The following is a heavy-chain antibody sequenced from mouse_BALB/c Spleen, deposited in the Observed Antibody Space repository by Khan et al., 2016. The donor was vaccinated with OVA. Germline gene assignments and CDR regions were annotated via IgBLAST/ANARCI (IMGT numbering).Heavy chain of an antibody. CDR3: ARSNYYGRGLYAMDY. CDR2: IAPGSGSS. Sequence: DLVKPGASVKLSCKASGYTFTSYWINWIKQRPGQGLEWIGHIAPGSGSSYYSEMFKGKATLTVDTSSSTVSIQLSSLSSEDSAVYFSARSNYYGRGLYAMDYWGQGASVTVSS. CDR1: GYTFTSYW. D-gene: IGHD1-1*01. V-gene: IGHV1S41*01. J-gene: IGHJ4*01.